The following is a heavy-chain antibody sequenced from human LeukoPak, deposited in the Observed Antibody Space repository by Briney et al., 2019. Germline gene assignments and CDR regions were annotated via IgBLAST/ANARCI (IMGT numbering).Heavy chain of an antibody. CDR3: ARVGAPWELLEGYYFDY. CDR1: GFTFSSYA. D-gene: IGHD1-26*01. J-gene: IGHJ4*02. V-gene: IGHV3-30*04. Sequence: GGSLRLSCAASGFTFSSYAMHWVRQAPGKGLEWVAVISYDGSNKYYADSVKGRFTISRDNSKNTLYLQMNSLRAEDTAVYYCARVGAPWELLEGYYFDYWGQGTLVTVSS. CDR2: ISYDGSNK.